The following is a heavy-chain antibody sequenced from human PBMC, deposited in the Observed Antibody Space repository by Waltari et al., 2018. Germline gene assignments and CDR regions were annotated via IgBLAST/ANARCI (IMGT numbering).Heavy chain of an antibody. Sequence: QVQLQESGPGLVKPSQTLSLTCPVSGGSIRRGGYYWSWIRQHPGKGLEWIGYIYYSGSTYYTPSLKSRVTISVDTSKNQFSLKLSSVTAADTAVYYCASSIAARRYFDYWGQGTLVTVSS. CDR2: IYYSGST. CDR3: ASSIAARRYFDY. V-gene: IGHV4-31*03. J-gene: IGHJ4*02. D-gene: IGHD6-6*01. CDR1: GGSIRRGGYY.